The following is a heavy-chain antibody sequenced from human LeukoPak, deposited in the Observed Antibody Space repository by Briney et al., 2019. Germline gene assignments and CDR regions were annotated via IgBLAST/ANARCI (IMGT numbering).Heavy chain of an antibody. D-gene: IGHD3-10*01. J-gene: IGHJ6*02. CDR3: ARPGQLGSFYYGMDV. V-gene: IGHV4-34*01. CDR1: GGSFNDYQ. CDR2: INHSGST. Sequence: SETLSLTCAVYGGSFNDYQWSWVRQPPGKGLEWIGEINHSGSTNYNPSLKSRVTISIDRSKNQFSLKLKSVTAADTAVYYCARPGQLGSFYYGMDVWGQGTTVTVS.